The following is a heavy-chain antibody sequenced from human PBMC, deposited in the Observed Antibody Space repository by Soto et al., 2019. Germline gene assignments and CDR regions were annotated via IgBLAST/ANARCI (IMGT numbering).Heavy chain of an antibody. CDR1: GGTFSSYA. CDR2: IIPSSGTA. CDR3: ARSQGSSTSLEIYYYYYYGMDV. V-gene: IGHV1-69*01. Sequence: QVQLVQSGAEVKKPGSSVKVSCKASGGTFSSYAISWVRHAPGQGLEWMGGIIPSSGTANYAQKFQGRVTITAEESTSTAYMELSSLRSEDTAVYYCARSQGSSTSLEIYYYYYYGMDVWGQGTTVTVSS. J-gene: IGHJ6*02. D-gene: IGHD2-2*01.